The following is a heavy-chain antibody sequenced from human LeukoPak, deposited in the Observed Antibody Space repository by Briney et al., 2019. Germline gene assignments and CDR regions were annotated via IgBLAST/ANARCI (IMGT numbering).Heavy chain of an antibody. CDR1: GDSISSYS. CDR3: ARGSGCSSSSCHAGKFDY. CDR2: IFNSGSA. Sequence: SETLSPTCTVSGDSISSYSWNWIRQPAGEGLEWIGHIFNSGSANYNPSLKSRVTMSVDTSKNQFSLNLTSVTAADTAVYYCARGSGCSSSSCHAGKFDYWGQGTLVTVSS. D-gene: IGHD2-2*01. V-gene: IGHV4-4*07. J-gene: IGHJ4*02.